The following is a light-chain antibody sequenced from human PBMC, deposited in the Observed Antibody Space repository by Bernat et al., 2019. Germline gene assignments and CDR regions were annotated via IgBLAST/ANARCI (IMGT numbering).Light chain of an antibody. Sequence: QSVLTQPPSVSAAPGQKVTISCSGSSSNIGNNYLSWYQQLPGTAPKLLIYENNKRPSGIPDRFSGSKSGTSATLGITGLQTGDEADYYCGTWDSNLSAWVFGGGTKVTVL. CDR1: SSNIGNNY. CDR3: GTWDSNLSAWV. J-gene: IGLJ3*02. CDR2: ENN. V-gene: IGLV1-51*02.